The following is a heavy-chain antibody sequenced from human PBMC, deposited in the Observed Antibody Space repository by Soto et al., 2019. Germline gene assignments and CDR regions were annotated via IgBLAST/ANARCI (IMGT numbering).Heavy chain of an antibody. CDR2: ISYDGSNK. CDR1: GFTFSSYA. V-gene: IGHV3-30-3*01. J-gene: IGHJ4*02. D-gene: IGHD6-6*01. CDR3: ARLEYSSSSSALVPFDY. Sequence: GSLRLSCAASGFTFSSYAMHWVRQAPGKGLEWVAVISYDGSNKYYADSVKGRFTISRDNSKNTLYLQMNSLRAEDTAVYYCARLEYSSSSSALVPFDYWGQGTLVTVSS.